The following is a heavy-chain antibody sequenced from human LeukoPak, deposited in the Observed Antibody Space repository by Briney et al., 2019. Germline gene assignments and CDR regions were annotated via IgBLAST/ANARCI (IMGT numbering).Heavy chain of an antibody. J-gene: IGHJ4*02. CDR1: GGSFSGYY. V-gene: IGHV4-34*01. D-gene: IGHD3-10*01. Sequence: SETLSLTCAVYGGSFSGYYWNWIRQPPGKGLEWIGSTYHSGSTYYNPSLKSRVTISVDTSKNQFSLKLSSVTAADTAVYYCARSITMIRRDYFDYWGQGTLVTVSS. CDR2: TYHSGST. CDR3: ARSITMIRRDYFDY.